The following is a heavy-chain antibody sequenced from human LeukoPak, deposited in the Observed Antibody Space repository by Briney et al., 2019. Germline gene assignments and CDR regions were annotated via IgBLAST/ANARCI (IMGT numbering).Heavy chain of an antibody. CDR3: ARGVGTVVAAPNNWFDP. Sequence: ASVKVSCKASGYTFTGYYMHWVRQAPGQGLEWMGWINPNSGGTNYAQKFQGRVTMTRDTSISTAYMELSRLGSDDTAVYYCARGVGTVVAAPNNWFDPWGQGTLVTVSS. CDR2: INPNSGGT. CDR1: GYTFTGYY. J-gene: IGHJ5*02. D-gene: IGHD2-15*01. V-gene: IGHV1-2*02.